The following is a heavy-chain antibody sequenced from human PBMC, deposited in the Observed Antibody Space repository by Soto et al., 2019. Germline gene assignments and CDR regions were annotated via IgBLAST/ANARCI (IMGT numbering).Heavy chain of an antibody. CDR3: AKDYLVGAPKPSTFDY. CDR2: ISGSGGST. J-gene: IGHJ4*02. Sequence: GGSLILSWAASGFTFSSYAMSWVRQAAGEGLEWVSAISGSGGSTYYADSVKGRFTIPRDNSKNTLYLQMNSLRAEDTAVYYCAKDYLVGAPKPSTFDYWGQGTLVTVS. CDR1: GFTFSSYA. V-gene: IGHV3-23*01. D-gene: IGHD1-26*01.